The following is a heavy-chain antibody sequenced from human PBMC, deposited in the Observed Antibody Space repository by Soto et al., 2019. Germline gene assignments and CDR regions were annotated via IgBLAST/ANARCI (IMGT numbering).Heavy chain of an antibody. Sequence: QVQLVQSGAEVKKPGASVKVSCKASGYTFSNYGISWVRQAPGQGLEWMGWISAYNGNTKYAQKLQGRVTMTTDTSTSKAYMELRSLRSDATAVYYCARDSPPVDYWGQGTLVTVSS. J-gene: IGHJ4*02. V-gene: IGHV1-18*01. CDR2: ISAYNGNT. CDR1: GYTFSNYG. CDR3: ARDSPPVDY.